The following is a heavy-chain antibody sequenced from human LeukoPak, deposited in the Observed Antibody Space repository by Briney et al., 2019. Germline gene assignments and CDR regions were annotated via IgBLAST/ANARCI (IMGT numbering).Heavy chain of an antibody. V-gene: IGHV3-30-3*01. CDR1: GFTFSSYA. CDR3: AKGTGDY. J-gene: IGHJ4*02. CDR2: ISYDGSNK. D-gene: IGHD1-14*01. Sequence: PGGSLRLSCAASGFTFSSYAMHWVRQAPGKGLEWVAVISYDGSNKYYADSVKGRFTISRDNSKNTLYLQMNSLRAEDMALYYCAKGTGDYWGQGTLVTVSS.